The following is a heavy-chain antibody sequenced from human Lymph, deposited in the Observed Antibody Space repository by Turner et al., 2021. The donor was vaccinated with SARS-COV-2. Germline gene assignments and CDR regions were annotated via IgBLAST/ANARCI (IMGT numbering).Heavy chain of an antibody. CDR2: IYIGGTT. Sequence: ELQLVETGGRLLQSGGSLRHSCAASGFPVSSNYMSWVGQAPGKWLGWVSVIYIGGTTYDADSVKGRFTISRDNSKNTLYLQMNSLRAEDTAVYYCARDLGPLAFDIWGQGTMVTVSS. CDR1: GFPVSSNY. CDR3: ARDLGPLAFDI. J-gene: IGHJ3*02. V-gene: IGHV3-53*02.